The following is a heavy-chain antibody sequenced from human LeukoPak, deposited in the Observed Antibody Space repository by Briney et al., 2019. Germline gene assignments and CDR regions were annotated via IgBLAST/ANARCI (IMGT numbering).Heavy chain of an antibody. D-gene: IGHD2-2*01. J-gene: IGHJ5*02. CDR2: ISGSGGST. CDR1: GFTFSSYA. V-gene: IGHV3-23*01. CDR3: ARGRYCSSTSCYGWFDP. Sequence: GGSLRLSCAASGFTFSSYAMSWVRQAPGKGLEWVSAISGSGGSTYYADSVKGRFTISRDNAKNSLYLQMNSLRAEDTAVYYCARGRYCSSTSCYGWFDPWGQGTLVTVSS.